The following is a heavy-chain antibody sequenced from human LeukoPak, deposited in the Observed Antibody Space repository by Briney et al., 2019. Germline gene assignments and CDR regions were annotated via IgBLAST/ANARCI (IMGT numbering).Heavy chain of an antibody. CDR3: ARGIISGWYQLDAFDI. J-gene: IGHJ3*02. CDR2: INHSGST. CDR1: GGSFSGYY. D-gene: IGHD6-19*01. V-gene: IGHV4-34*01. Sequence: SETLSLTCAVYGGSFSGYYWSWIRQPPGKGLEWIGEINHSGSTNYNPSLKSRVTISVDTSKNQFSLKLSSVTAADTAVYYCARGIISGWYQLDAFDIWGQGTMVTVSS.